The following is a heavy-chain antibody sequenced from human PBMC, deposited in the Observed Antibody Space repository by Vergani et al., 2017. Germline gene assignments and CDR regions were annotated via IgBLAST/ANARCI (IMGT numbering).Heavy chain of an antibody. Sequence: VQLVESGGVVVQPGGSLRLSCAASGFTFSSYAMHWVRQAPGKGLEWVAVISYDGNKKNYADSVKGRFTISRDNSKNTLYLEMNALRAEDTAVYYCARDFLTRVTTLDYYYMGVWGKGTTVTVSS. CDR3: ARDFLTRVTTLDYYYMGV. CDR1: GFTFSSYA. CDR2: ISYDGNKK. J-gene: IGHJ6*03. D-gene: IGHD1-1*01. V-gene: IGHV3-30*04.